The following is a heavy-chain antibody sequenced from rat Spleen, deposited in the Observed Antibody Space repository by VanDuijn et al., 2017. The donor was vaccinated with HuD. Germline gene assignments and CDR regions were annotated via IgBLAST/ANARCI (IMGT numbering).Heavy chain of an antibody. J-gene: IGHJ2*01. CDR3: VRQWDY. Sequence: EVQLVESGGGLVQPGRSLKLSCAASGFTFSSFPMAWVRQAPEKGLEWVASISSGGGGTYYADSVKGRFIISRDNAKSTLYLAMDSLRSEDTATYYCVRQWDYWGQGVMVTVSS. V-gene: IGHV5-25*01. CDR1: GFTFSSFP. CDR2: ISSGGGGT.